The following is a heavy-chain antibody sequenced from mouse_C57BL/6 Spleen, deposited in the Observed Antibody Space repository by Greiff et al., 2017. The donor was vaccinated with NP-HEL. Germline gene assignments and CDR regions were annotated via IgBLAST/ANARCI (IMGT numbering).Heavy chain of an antibody. CDR3: ARWRYGSSYGGYFDY. D-gene: IGHD1-1*01. J-gene: IGHJ2*01. CDR2: IDPNSGGT. CDR1: GYTFTSYW. Sequence: QVQLQQSGAELVKPGASVKLSCKASGYTFTSYWMHWVKQRPGRGLEWIGRIDPNSGGTKYNEKFKSKATLTVDKPSSTAYMQLSSLTSEDSAVYYCARWRYGSSYGGYFDYWGQGTTLTVSS. V-gene: IGHV1-72*01.